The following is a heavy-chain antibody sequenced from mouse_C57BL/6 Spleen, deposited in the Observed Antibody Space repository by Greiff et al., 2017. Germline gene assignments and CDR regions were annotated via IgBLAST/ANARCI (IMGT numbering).Heavy chain of an antibody. V-gene: IGHV1-72*01. CDR1: GYSFTSYR. CDR2: IGPNSGGT. J-gene: IGHJ1*03. D-gene: IGHD1-1*01. Sequence: VQLQQPGAELVKPAASVTLSCKASGYSFTSYRMHWVKQRPGRGLEWIGRIGPNSGGTKYNEKFKSKATLTVDKPSSTAYMQLSSLTSEDSAVYYCARGGDYYGSSYWYFDVWGTGNTVTVS. CDR3: ARGGDYYGSSYWYFDV.